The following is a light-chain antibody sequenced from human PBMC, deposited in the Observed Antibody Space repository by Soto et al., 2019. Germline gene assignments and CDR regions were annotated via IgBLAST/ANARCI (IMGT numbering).Light chain of an antibody. CDR2: EGS. CDR1: SSDVAIYDL. V-gene: IGLV2-23*01. J-gene: IGLJ1*01. Sequence: QSVLTQPASVSGSPGQSITLSCTGSSSDVAIYDLVSWYQQLPGKAPKLVISEGSKRASGVSNRFSGSKSGNTASLTISGLQAEDEADYYCCSYGDITTSDVFGTGTKVTVL. CDR3: CSYGDITTSDV.